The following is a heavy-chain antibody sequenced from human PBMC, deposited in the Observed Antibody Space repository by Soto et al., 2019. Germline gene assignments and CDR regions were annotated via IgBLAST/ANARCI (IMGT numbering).Heavy chain of an antibody. CDR1: GFTFSSYA. D-gene: IGHD3-10*01. Sequence: EVQLLESGGGLVQPGGSLRLSCAASGFTFSSYAMSWVRQAPGKGLEWVSAISGSGGSTYYADSVKGRFTISRDNXXNTLYLQMNSLRAEDTAVYYCAKDLQWFGQGYFDYWGQGTLVTVSS. J-gene: IGHJ4*02. V-gene: IGHV3-23*01. CDR2: ISGSGGST. CDR3: AKDLQWFGQGYFDY.